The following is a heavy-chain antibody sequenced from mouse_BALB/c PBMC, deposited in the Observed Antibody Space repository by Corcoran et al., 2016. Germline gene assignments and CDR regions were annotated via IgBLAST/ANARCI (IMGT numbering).Heavy chain of an antibody. J-gene: IGHJ4*01. CDR2: INTHSGVP. Sequence: QIQLVQSGPELKKPGETVRISCKASGYTFTTAGMQWVQKMPGKGLKWIGWINTHSGVPKYAEDFKGRFAFSLETSARTAYLQISNRKNEDTATYFWARGAMDYWGQGTSVTVSS. CDR1: GYTFTTAG. CDR3: ARGAMDY. V-gene: IGHV9-4*02.